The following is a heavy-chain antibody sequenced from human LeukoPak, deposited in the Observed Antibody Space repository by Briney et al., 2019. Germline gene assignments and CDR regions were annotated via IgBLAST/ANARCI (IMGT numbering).Heavy chain of an antibody. Sequence: GGSLRLSCAASGFTFSSYEMNWVRQAPGKGLEWVSYISSSGSTIYYADSVKGRFTISRDSAENSLYLQMNSLRAEDTAVHYCARGFWYDTTGWFDPWGQGTLVTVSS. J-gene: IGHJ5*02. D-gene: IGHD3-22*01. CDR1: GFTFSSYE. CDR3: ARGFWYDTTGWFDP. V-gene: IGHV3-48*03. CDR2: ISSSGSTI.